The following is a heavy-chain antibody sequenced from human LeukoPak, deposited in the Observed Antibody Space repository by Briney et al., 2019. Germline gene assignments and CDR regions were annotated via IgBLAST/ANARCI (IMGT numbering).Heavy chain of an antibody. CDR2: INPNGGGT. CDR1: GYTFTGYY. Sequence: ASVKVSCKASGYTFTGYYMYWVRQAPGQGLEWMGWINPNGGGTNYAQKFQGRVTMTRDTSISTAYMELSRLRSDDTAVYYCARALYDFWSGSYYYMDVWGKGTTVTVSS. D-gene: IGHD3-3*01. V-gene: IGHV1-2*02. J-gene: IGHJ6*03. CDR3: ARALYDFWSGSYYYMDV.